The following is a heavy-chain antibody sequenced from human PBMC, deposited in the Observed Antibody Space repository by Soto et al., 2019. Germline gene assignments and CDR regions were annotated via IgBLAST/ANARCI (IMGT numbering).Heavy chain of an antibody. Sequence: QVQLVESGGALVKPGGSLRLSCAASGFPFGDYYMSWIRQAPGKGLEWVSYISFTGSITYYADSVRGRFTISRDNARSSLYLQMNSLRGEDTAVYYCARYLQKGATHTNWFDPWGQGALVTVSS. V-gene: IGHV3-11*01. CDR3: ARYLQKGATHTNWFDP. CDR2: ISFTGSIT. CDR1: GFPFGDYY. D-gene: IGHD2-15*01. J-gene: IGHJ5*02.